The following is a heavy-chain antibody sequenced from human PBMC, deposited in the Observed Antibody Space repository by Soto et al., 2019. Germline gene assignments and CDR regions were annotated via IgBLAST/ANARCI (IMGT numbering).Heavy chain of an antibody. CDR1: GGSISDYY. D-gene: IGHD5-18*01. CDR2: IYYSGST. Sequence: QVQLKESGPGLVKPSETLSLTCTVSGGSISDYYWSWIRQPPGKGLEWIGYIYYSGSTNYNPSLKSRVTISVDTSKKQFSLKLSSVTAADTAVYYCARGFTTKVIDYWGQGTLVTVSS. J-gene: IGHJ4*02. V-gene: IGHV4-59*01. CDR3: ARGFTTKVIDY.